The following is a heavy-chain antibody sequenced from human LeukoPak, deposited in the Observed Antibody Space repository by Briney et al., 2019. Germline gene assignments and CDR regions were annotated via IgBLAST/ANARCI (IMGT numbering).Heavy chain of an antibody. CDR2: TYSDSST. CDR3: VRKNRDFNAAFDI. J-gene: IGHJ3*02. D-gene: IGHD2-21*02. CDR1: GFTVSNNY. Sequence: GSLRLSCAASGFTVSNNYMSWVRQAPGKGLEWVSITYSDSSTNYADSVKGRFTISRDTSQNTLSLQMNSLRAEDTAVYYCVRKNRDFNAAFDIWGQGTVVTVSS. V-gene: IGHV3-53*01.